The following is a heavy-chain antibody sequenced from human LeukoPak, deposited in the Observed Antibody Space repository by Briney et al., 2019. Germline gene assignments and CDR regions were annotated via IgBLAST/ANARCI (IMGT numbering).Heavy chain of an antibody. V-gene: IGHV1-8*01. J-gene: IGHJ4*02. CDR1: GYTFTSYD. Sequence: ASVKVCCKASGYTFTSYDINWVRQATGQGLEWLGYMNPNSGYTGYAQKFQGRVTMTEDTSTDTAYMELSSLRSEDTAVYYCATYYYGSGSYWAFDYWGQGTLVTVSS. CDR2: MNPNSGYT. CDR3: ATYYYGSGSYWAFDY. D-gene: IGHD3-10*01.